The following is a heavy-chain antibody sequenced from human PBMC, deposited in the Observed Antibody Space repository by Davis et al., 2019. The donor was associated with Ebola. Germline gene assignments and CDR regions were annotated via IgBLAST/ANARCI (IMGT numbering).Heavy chain of an antibody. CDR3: ARDRGLEGNYYYYYMDV. Sequence: SVKVSCKASGYTFTSYAISWVRQAPGQGLEWMGGIIPILGIANYAQKFQGRVTITADKSTSTAYMELSSLRSEDTAVYYCARDRGLEGNYYYYYMDVWGKGTTVTVSS. D-gene: IGHD1-1*01. CDR1: GYTFTSYA. J-gene: IGHJ6*03. V-gene: IGHV1-69*10. CDR2: IIPILGIA.